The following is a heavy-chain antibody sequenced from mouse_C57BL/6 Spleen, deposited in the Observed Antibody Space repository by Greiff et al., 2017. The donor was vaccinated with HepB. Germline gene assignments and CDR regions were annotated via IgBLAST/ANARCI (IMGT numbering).Heavy chain of an antibody. CDR2: INPGSGGT. D-gene: IGHD2-1*01. CDR3: ARRPLYYLDY. V-gene: IGHV1-54*01. J-gene: IGHJ4*01. Sequence: VQLQESGAELVRPGTSVKVSCKASGYAFTNYLIEWVKQRPGQGLEWIGVINPGSGGTNYNEKFKGKATLTADKSSSTAYMQLSSLTSEDSAVYFCARRPLYYLDYWGQGTSVTVSS. CDR1: GYAFTNYL.